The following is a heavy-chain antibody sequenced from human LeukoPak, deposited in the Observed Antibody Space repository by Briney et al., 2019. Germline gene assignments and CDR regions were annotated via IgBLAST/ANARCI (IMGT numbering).Heavy chain of an antibody. CDR2: INHSGST. CDR3: ARESHYYDSSGYYVPGAVDAFDI. CDR1: GGSFSGYY. Sequence: SETLSLTCAVYGGSFSGYYWSWIRQPPGKGLEWIGEINHSGSTNYNPSLKSRVTMSVDTSKNQFSLKLSSVTAADTAVYYCARESHYYDSSGYYVPGAVDAFDIWGQGTMVTVSS. D-gene: IGHD3-22*01. J-gene: IGHJ3*02. V-gene: IGHV4-34*01.